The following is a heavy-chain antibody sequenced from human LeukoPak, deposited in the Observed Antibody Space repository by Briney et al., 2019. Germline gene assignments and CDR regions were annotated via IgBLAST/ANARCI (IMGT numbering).Heavy chain of an antibody. D-gene: IGHD3-10*01. CDR1: GFTFSNYA. CDR3: ARDRDYYGSGSYPFDI. CDR2: ISGSGSST. Sequence: GGSLRLSCAASGFTFSNYAMNWVRQAPGKGLEWVSGISGSGSSTYYADSVKGRSTISRDNSKNTLYLQMNSLRAEDTAVYYCARDRDYYGSGSYPFDIWGQGTMVTVSS. V-gene: IGHV3-23*01. J-gene: IGHJ3*02.